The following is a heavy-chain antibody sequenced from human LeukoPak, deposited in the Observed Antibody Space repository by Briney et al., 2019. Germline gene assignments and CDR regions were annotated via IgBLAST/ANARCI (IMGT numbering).Heavy chain of an antibody. CDR1: GGTFSSYA. D-gene: IGHD1-26*01. J-gene: IGHJ4*02. Sequence: SVKVTCKASGGTFSSYAISWVRQAPGQGLEWMGRIIPILGIANYAQKFQGRVTITADKSTSTAYMELSSLRSEDTAVYYCARHKFVGTLFDYWGQGTLVTVSS. CDR3: ARHKFVGTLFDY. CDR2: IIPILGIA. V-gene: IGHV1-69*04.